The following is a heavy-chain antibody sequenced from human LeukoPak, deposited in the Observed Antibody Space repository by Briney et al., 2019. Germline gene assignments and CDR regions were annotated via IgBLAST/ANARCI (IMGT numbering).Heavy chain of an antibody. D-gene: IGHD2-21*01. CDR1: GYSISSGYY. Sequence: SETLSLTCAVSGYSISSGYYWGWIRQPPGKGLEWIGSIYHSGSTYYNPSLKSRVTISVDTSKNQFSLKLSSVTAADTAVYYCARHLSQVMVGNWFDPWGQGTLVTVSS. V-gene: IGHV4-38-2*01. CDR3: ARHLSQVMVGNWFDP. CDR2: IYHSGST. J-gene: IGHJ5*02.